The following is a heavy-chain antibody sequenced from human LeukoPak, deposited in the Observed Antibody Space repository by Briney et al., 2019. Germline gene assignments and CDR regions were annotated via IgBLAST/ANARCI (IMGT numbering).Heavy chain of an antibody. D-gene: IGHD3-9*01. V-gene: IGHV3-11*01. CDR1: GFTFSDYY. J-gene: IGHJ5*02. Sequence: GGSLRLSCAGSGFTFSDYYMSWIRQAPGKGLEWVSTISGGGDATYYADSVKGRFTISRDNSKNTLYLQMNSLKTEDTAVYYCTTPLIRYFDWEDWFDPWGQGTLVTVSS. CDR3: TTPLIRYFDWEDWFDP. CDR2: ISGGGDAT.